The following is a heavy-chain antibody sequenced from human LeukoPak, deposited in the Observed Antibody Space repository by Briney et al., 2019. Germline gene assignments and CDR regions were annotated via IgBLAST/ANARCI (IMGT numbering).Heavy chain of an antibody. CDR3: AKDQGIAARRPDYFDY. J-gene: IGHJ4*02. CDR2: IRYDGSNK. D-gene: IGHD6-6*01. V-gene: IGHV3-30*02. Sequence: GGSLRLSCAASGFTFSSYGMHWVRQAPGKGLEWVAFIRYDGSNKYYADSVKGRFTISRDNSKNTLYLQMNSLRAEDTAVYYCAKDQGIAARRPDYFDYWGQGTLVTVSS. CDR1: GFTFSSYG.